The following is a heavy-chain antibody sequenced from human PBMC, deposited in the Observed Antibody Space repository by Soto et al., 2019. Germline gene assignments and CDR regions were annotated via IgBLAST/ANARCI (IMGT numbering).Heavy chain of an antibody. V-gene: IGHV3-74*01. J-gene: IGHJ4*02. CDR1: GFTFSMYW. D-gene: IGHD1-1*01. CDR2: INDDGIST. Sequence: GGSLRLSCAASGFTFSMYWMHWARQVPGKGPEWVSRINDDGISTNYADSVKGRFTISRDNAKNTLYLQMNALRVEDTAVYYCTRGPRSTSTGTGAFWGQGTLVTVST. CDR3: TRGPRSTSTGTGAF.